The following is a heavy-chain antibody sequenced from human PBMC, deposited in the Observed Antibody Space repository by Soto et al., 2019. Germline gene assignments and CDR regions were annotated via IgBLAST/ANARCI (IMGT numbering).Heavy chain of an antibody. D-gene: IGHD4-17*01. V-gene: IGHV3-23*01. CDR3: ARDDLPRYADSRDS. J-gene: IGHJ5*01. CDR2: ISDSGGST. Sequence: GGSLRLSCAASGFTFSSFAMSWVRQAPGKGLEWVSVISDSGGSTYYADSVRGRFTISRDNSKSTLFLQMNSLRGDDTAIYYCARDDLPRYADSRDSWGDGTQVTVSS. CDR1: GFTFSSFA.